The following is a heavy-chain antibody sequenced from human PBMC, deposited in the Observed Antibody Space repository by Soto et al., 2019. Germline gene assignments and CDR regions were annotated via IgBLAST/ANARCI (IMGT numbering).Heavy chain of an antibody. V-gene: IGHV3-30*18. CDR3: AKDLTGTVLCYFDY. Sequence: QVQLVESGGGVVQPGRSLRLSCAASGFTFSSYGMHWVRQAPGKGLEWVAVISYDGSNTYYADSVKGRFTISRDNSKNTLYLQMNSLRAEDTAVYYCAKDLTGTVLCYFDYWGQGTLVTVSS. CDR2: ISYDGSNT. D-gene: IGHD1-1*01. J-gene: IGHJ4*02. CDR1: GFTFSSYG.